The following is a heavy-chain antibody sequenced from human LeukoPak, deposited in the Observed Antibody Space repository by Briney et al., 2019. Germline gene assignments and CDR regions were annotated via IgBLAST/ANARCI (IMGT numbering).Heavy chain of an antibody. CDR2: ISSSGSTI. Sequence: GGSLRLSCAAPGFTFSIYGMHWVRQAPGKGLEWVSYISSSGSTIYYADSVKGRFTISRDNAKNSLYLQMNSLRAEDTAVYYCAELGITMIGGVWGKGTTVTISS. CDR1: GFTFSIYG. D-gene: IGHD3-10*02. J-gene: IGHJ6*04. CDR3: AELGITMIGGV. V-gene: IGHV3-48*04.